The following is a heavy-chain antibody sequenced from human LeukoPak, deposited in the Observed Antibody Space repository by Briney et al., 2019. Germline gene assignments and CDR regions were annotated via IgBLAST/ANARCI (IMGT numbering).Heavy chain of an antibody. J-gene: IGHJ1*01. CDR3: ARDYYGGNSPPFQH. V-gene: IGHV1-69*01. Sequence: GASVKVSCKASGGTFSSYAISWVRQAPGQGLEWMGGIIPIFGTANYAQKFRGRVTITADESTSTAYMELSSLRSEDTAVYYCARDYYGGNSPPFQHWGQGTLVTVPS. CDR2: IIPIFGTA. D-gene: IGHD4-23*01. CDR1: GGTFSSYA.